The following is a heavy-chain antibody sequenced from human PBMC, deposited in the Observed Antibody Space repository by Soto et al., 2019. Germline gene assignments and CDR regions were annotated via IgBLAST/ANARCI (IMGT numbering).Heavy chain of an antibody. CDR2: IWYDGSNK. Sequence: QVQLVESGGGVVQPGRSLRLSCAASGFTFSSYGMHWVRQAPGKGLEWVAVIWYDGSNKYYADSVKGRFTISRDNSKNTLYLQMNSLGAEDTAVYYCARDPGEQWLVPRYYFDYWGQGTLVTVSS. J-gene: IGHJ4*02. V-gene: IGHV3-33*01. CDR3: ARDPGEQWLVPRYYFDY. CDR1: GFTFSSYG. D-gene: IGHD6-19*01.